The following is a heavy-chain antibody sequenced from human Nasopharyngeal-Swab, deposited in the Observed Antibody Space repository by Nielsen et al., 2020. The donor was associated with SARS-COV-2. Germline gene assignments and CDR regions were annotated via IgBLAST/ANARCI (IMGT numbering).Heavy chain of an antibody. V-gene: IGHV3-21*01. CDR2: SSSSSRYI. CDR3: ARSRGAEVRAGEHY. J-gene: IGHJ4*02. CDR1: GFIFSDYT. Sequence: GGSLRLSCAASGFIFSDYTINWVRQAAGKGMEWEASSSSSSRYIFHADSVRGRFTISRDNAKKSVFRQRDRLRVEDTAVYYWARSRGAEVRAGEHYWGRGTPVTVSS. D-gene: IGHD3-10*01.